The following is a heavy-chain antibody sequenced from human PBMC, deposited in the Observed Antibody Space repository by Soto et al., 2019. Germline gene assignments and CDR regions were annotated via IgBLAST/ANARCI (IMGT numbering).Heavy chain of an antibody. Sequence: SETLSLTCTVSGAAVSNGDYRWNWIRQPPGKGLEWIGDIYNDGSTHYNPSLKSRVTISVDTSKNQFSLKLSSVTAADTAVYYCAREMSGCSSTSCYSPWFDPWGQGTLVTVSS. CDR1: GAAVSNGDYR. D-gene: IGHD2-2*01. J-gene: IGHJ5*02. CDR3: AREMSGCSSTSCYSPWFDP. V-gene: IGHV4-31*03. CDR2: IYNDGST.